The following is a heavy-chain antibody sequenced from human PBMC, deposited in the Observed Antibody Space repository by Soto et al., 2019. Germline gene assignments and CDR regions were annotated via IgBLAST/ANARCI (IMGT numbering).Heavy chain of an antibody. J-gene: IGHJ6*03. V-gene: IGHV1-8*01. CDR3: ARLSSGYDLYYYYYMDV. D-gene: IGHD5-12*01. CDR1: GYTFTSYD. Sequence: ASVKVSCKASGYTFTSYDINWVRQATGQGLEWMGWMNPNSGNTGYAQKFQGRVTMTRNTSISTAYMELSSLRSEDTAVYYCARLSSGYDLYYYYYMDVWGNGTTVTVSS. CDR2: MNPNSGNT.